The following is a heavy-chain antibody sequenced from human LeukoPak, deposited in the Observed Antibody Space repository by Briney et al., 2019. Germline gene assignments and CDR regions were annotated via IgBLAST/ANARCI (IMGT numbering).Heavy chain of an antibody. Sequence: SVKVSCKASGGTFSDYTINWVRQAPGQGLEWMGRIIPIVDIPNYAQKFQGRVTITADKSTSTAYMELSSLRSEDTAVYYCASLPVDTSMVSDYWRQGTLVTVSS. CDR2: IIPIVDIP. V-gene: IGHV1-69*02. D-gene: IGHD5-18*01. CDR1: GGTFSDYT. CDR3: ASLPVDTSMVSDY. J-gene: IGHJ4*02.